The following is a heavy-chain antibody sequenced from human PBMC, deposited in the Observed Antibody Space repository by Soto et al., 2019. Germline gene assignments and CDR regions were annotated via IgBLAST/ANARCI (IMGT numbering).Heavy chain of an antibody. J-gene: IGHJ6*02. CDR1: GFTFSSYW. V-gene: IGHV3-7*05. Sequence: EVQLVESGGGLVKPGGSLRLSCAASGFTFSSYWMNWVRQAPGKGLQWGANIKEDGSEEYYVDSVKGRFTISRDNAKNSLYLDMNSLRGEDTAVYYCARDWGAPGRGSALGYYYHFGMDVWGQGTTVTVPS. D-gene: IGHD3-16*01. CDR3: ARDWGAPGRGSALGYYYHFGMDV. CDR2: IKEDGSEE.